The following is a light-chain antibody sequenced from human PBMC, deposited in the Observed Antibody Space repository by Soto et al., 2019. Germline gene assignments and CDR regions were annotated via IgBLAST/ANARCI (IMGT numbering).Light chain of an antibody. CDR1: QSVSSY. J-gene: IGKJ1*01. V-gene: IGKV3-11*01. Sequence: EIVLTQSPATLSLSPGERATLSCRASQSVSSYLAWYQQKPGQAPRLLIYDASSRATGIPARFSGSESGADFTLTISSLELEDFAVYYCQQRRIWPPTFGQGTKLEI. CDR2: DAS. CDR3: QQRRIWPPT.